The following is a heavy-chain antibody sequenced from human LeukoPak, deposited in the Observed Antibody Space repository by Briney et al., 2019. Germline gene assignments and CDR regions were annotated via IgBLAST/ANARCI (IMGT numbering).Heavy chain of an antibody. CDR3: AKDGGALFFDY. J-gene: IGHJ4*02. CDR1: GFNLRILE. V-gene: IGHV3-48*03. D-gene: IGHD2-21*01. Sequence: GGSLRLSCAASGFNLRILEMSWVRQAPGKGLEWVSYISSSGSTIFYADSVKGRFTISRDNAKKALYLQMNSLRAEDTAVYYCAKDGGALFFDYWGQGTLVTVSS. CDR2: ISSSGSTI.